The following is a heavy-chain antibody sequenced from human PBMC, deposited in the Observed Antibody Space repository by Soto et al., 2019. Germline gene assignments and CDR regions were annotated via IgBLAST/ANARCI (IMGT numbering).Heavy chain of an antibody. CDR2: ISGSGRST. CDR1: GFTFSSYT. Sequence: PGGSLRLSCAASGFTFSSYTLNWVRQAPGKGLEWVSAISGSGRSTYYVDSVKGRFTISRDNSKNTLFLQMKSLRAEDTAVYYCARDPPATRHGMDVWGQGTTVTVSS. CDR3: ARDPPATRHGMDV. V-gene: IGHV3-23*01. J-gene: IGHJ6*02.